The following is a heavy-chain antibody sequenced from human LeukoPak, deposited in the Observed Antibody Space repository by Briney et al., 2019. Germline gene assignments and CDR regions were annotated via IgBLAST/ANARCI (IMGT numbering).Heavy chain of an antibody. CDR1: GFTFSDYG. D-gene: IGHD2-21*02. V-gene: IGHV3-48*01. CDR2: ISGRSTTI. J-gene: IGHJ4*02. Sequence: GGSLRLSCTASGFTFSDYGMNWVRQAPGMGLEWISYISGRSTTIHYADSVKGRFTISRDNSKNTLSLQMNSLRAEDTALYYCARGFVLGAAKNYFDYWGQGALVTVSS. CDR3: ARGFVLGAAKNYFDY.